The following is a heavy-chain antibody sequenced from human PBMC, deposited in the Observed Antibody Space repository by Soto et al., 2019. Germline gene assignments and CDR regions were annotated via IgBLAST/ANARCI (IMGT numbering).Heavy chain of an antibody. D-gene: IGHD4-17*01. V-gene: IGHV4-39*01. CDR3: ATWVDYGDFEGFDF. Sequence: PSETLSLTCTVSGGSISASSYYWGWIRQPPGKGLEWIGSMDYSGSTYYNPSLKSRVTMTWDTSITTAYLDLTRLTTNDTATYFCATWVDYGDFEGFDFWGQGTLVTVSS. J-gene: IGHJ4*02. CDR2: MDYSGST. CDR1: GGSISASSYY.